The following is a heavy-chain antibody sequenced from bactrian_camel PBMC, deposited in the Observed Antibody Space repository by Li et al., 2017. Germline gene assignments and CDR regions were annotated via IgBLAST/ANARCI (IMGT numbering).Heavy chain of an antibody. CDR2: FYTGDRRP. CDR1: GAAFRRNC. J-gene: IGHJ4*01. V-gene: IGHV3-3*01. Sequence: HVQLVESGGGSVQAGGSLRLSCVASGAAFRRNCMAWFRQAPGKEREGLASFYTGDRRPYYRDSVKGRFTLSQDNSRNTMYLQMNKLTPEDTAMYYCAADRMACLRPSVQLASYNFWGQGTQVTVS. CDR3: AADRMACLRPSVQLASYNF.